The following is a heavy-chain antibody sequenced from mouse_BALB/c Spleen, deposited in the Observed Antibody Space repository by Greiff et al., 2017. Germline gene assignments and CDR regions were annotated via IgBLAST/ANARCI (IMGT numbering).Heavy chain of an antibody. CDR2: ISSGGSYT. D-gene: IGHD1-1*01. V-gene: IGHV5-9-4*01. CDR1: GFTFSSYA. J-gene: IGHJ3*01. Sequence: EVNVVESGGGLVKPGGSLKLSCAASGFTFSSYAMSWVRQSPEKRLEWVAEISSGGSYTYYPDTVTGRFTISRDNAKNTLYLEMSSLRSEDTAMYYCARDYYGSSYKAYWGQGTLVTVSA. CDR3: ARDYYGSSYKAY.